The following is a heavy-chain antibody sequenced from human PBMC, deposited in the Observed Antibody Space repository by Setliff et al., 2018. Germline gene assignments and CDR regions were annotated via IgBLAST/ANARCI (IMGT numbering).Heavy chain of an antibody. Sequence: PSETLSLTCIVTGDSVTSDSYCWGWVRQPPGKGLEWVGSVSYSGSPYHNPSLKSRVSLSLDTSENQFSLTLTSVTAADAAVYCCVRQTSHAGIVIPYYYYFYMDVWGTGTTVTVSS. V-gene: IGHV4-39*01. J-gene: IGHJ6*03. CDR2: VSYSGSP. CDR1: GDSVTSDSYC. D-gene: IGHD1-1*01. CDR3: VRQTSHAGIVIPYYYYFYMDV.